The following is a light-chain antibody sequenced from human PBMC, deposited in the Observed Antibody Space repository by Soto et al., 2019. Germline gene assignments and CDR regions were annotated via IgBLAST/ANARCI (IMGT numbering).Light chain of an antibody. CDR3: QQLNSYPLT. Sequence: DIQVTQSPSSLSASVGDRVTITCRSSHAIFTFLNWYQQKEGKAPRFLIYATSNLQSGVPSRFSGTGSGTEITLTISSLQPEDFATYFCQQLNSYPLTFGGGTKVDIK. J-gene: IGKJ4*01. V-gene: IGKV1-39*01. CDR1: HAIFTF. CDR2: ATS.